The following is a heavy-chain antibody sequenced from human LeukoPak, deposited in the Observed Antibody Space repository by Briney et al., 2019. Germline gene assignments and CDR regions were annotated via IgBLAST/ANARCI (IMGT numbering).Heavy chain of an antibody. J-gene: IGHJ5*02. CDR1: GYTFTSFG. V-gene: IGHV1-69*13. Sequence: GASVKVSCKASGYTFTSFGITWVRQAPRQGLEWMGGIIPMFGTTKYAQKFQGRVTITADESTSTAYMELSSLRFEDTAVYYCARVVIDIVDIALVRYNWFDPWGQGTLVTVSS. CDR3: ARVVIDIVDIALVRYNWFDP. D-gene: IGHD5-18*01. CDR2: IIPMFGTT.